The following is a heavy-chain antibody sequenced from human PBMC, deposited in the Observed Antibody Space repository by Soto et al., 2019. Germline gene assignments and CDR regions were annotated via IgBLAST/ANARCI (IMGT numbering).Heavy chain of an antibody. Sequence: SETLSLTCTVSGGSINSGGYYWSWIRQHPGKGLECIGYIYYSGSTYYNPSLKSRVTISIDTSKNQFSLKLSSVTAADTAVYYCARAQTIVGIITVFDYWGQRTLVTVSS. CDR1: GGSINSGGYY. J-gene: IGHJ4*02. V-gene: IGHV4-31*03. CDR3: ARAQTIVGIITVFDY. D-gene: IGHD3-3*01. CDR2: IYYSGST.